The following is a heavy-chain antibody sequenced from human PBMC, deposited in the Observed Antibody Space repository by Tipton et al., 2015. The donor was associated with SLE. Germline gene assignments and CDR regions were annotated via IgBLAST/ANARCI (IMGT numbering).Heavy chain of an antibody. J-gene: IGHJ3*02. D-gene: IGHD6-13*01. CDR3: ARDDSKQLTSAFDI. Sequence: GSLRLSCAASGFTFSISDYSMTWVRQAPGKGLEWVSSITSRSSYIYYADSVKGRFTISRDNAKNSLYLQMSSLRAEDTAVYYCARDDSKQLTSAFDIWGQGTMVTVSS. V-gene: IGHV3-21*03. CDR2: ITSRSSYI. CDR1: GFTFSISDYS.